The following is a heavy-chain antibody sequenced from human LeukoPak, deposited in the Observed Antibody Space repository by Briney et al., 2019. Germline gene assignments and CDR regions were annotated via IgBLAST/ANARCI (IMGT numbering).Heavy chain of an antibody. D-gene: IGHD2-2*01. CDR3: ARAPTDIVVVPAASPPFYYYYYYMDV. CDR2: ISTYISNT. J-gene: IGHJ6*03. V-gene: IGHV1-18*01. CDR1: GYTFTSYG. Sequence: ASVKVSCKASGYTFTSYGISWVRQAPGQGLEWMGWISTYISNTNYAQILQGRVTMTTDTSTSTAYMELRSLRSDDTAVYYCARAPTDIVVVPAASPPFYYYYYYMDVWGKGTTVTVSS.